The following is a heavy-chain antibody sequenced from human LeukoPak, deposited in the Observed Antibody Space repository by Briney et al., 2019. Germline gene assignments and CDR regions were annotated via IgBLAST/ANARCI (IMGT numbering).Heavy chain of an antibody. Sequence: SETLSLTCTVSIGSVNSGVYYWGWIRQPPGKGLEWIGSIHSSGNTYYNPSLKSRVTISVDTSKNHFSLKLSSVTAADRAVYYCAGGRRDAFDIWGQGTMVTVSS. CDR1: IGSVNSGVYY. J-gene: IGHJ3*02. CDR2: IHSSGNT. CDR3: AGGRRDAFDI. V-gene: IGHV4-39*02.